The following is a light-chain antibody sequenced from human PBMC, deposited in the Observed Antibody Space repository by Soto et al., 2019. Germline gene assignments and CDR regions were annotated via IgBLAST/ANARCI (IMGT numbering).Light chain of an antibody. CDR3: QQRSNWTYT. CDR2: DAS. J-gene: IGKJ2*01. Sequence: EIVLTHAPATLALSSGERATLSCRASQSVSSYLAWYQQKPGQAPRLLIYDASNRATGIPARFSGSGSGTDFTLTISSLEPEDFAVYYCQQRSNWTYTFGQGNKLEIK. V-gene: IGKV3-11*01. CDR1: QSVSSY.